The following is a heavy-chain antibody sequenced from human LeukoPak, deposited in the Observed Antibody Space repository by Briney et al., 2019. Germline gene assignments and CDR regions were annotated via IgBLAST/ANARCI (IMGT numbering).Heavy chain of an antibody. J-gene: IGHJ4*02. V-gene: IGHV1-46*01. CDR3: ARVEMATITWYYFDY. CDR2: INPSGGST. D-gene: IGHD5-12*01. Sequence: ASVKVSCKASGYTFTSYYMHWVRQAPGQGLEWMGIINPSGGSTSYAQKFRGRVTMTRDTSTSTVYMELSSLRSEDTAVYYCARVEMATITWYYFDYWGQGTLVTVSS. CDR1: GYTFTSYY.